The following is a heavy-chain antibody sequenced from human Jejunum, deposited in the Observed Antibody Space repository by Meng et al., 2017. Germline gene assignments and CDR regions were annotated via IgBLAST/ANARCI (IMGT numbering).Heavy chain of an antibody. CDR3: ARERSYYGFLDY. CDR2: TYYTSKWYN. Sequence: QLEQSGRGRGKPSHTLPLTCPLRGDCVSSNSAAWNRSGQSPSRGLEVLGRTYYTSKWYNDYAVSVKSRITINPDTSKNQISLQLNSVTPEDTAVYYCARERSYYGFLDYWGQGTLVTVSS. V-gene: IGHV6-1*01. J-gene: IGHJ4*02. D-gene: IGHD1-26*01. CDR1: GDCVSSNSAA.